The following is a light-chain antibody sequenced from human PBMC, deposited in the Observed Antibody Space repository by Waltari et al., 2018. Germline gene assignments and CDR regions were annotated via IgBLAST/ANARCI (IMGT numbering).Light chain of an antibody. J-gene: IGLJ2*01. CDR1: SSDVGGYNY. Sequence: QSALTQPPSASGSPGQSVTISCTGTSSDVGGYNYVSWYQRQPDKAPKLLIYEVTKRPSGVPDRFSGAQSGNTAFLTGAGLQAEDEGDYYCDSYAGAKTLLFGGGTKLTVL. CDR2: EVT. CDR3: DSYAGAKTLL. V-gene: IGLV2-8*01.